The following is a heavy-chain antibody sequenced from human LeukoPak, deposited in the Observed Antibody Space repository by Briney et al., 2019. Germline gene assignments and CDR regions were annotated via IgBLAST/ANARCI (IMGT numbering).Heavy chain of an antibody. CDR2: INSDGSST. J-gene: IGHJ4*02. D-gene: IGHD5-12*01. CDR3: ARESGYAVGDF. CDR1: GFTFSSYW. V-gene: IGHV3-74*01. Sequence: SGGSLRLSCAASGFTFSSYWMHWVRQAPGKGLVWVSRINSDGSSTSYADSVKGRFTISRDNAKNSLYLQMNNLRADDTAVYYCARESGYAVGDFWGRGTLVTVSS.